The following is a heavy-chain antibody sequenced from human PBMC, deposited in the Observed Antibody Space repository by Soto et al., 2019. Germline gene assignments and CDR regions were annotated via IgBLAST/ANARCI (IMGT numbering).Heavy chain of an antibody. CDR3: ATESGSTYGYFDH. Sequence: SLTCTVSGGSVTSDEDYWTWIRQFPGKGLEWIGYISNSGSTGYNPSLKTRLSMSVDRSKNQFTLRLTPVTAADTAVYFCATESGSTYGYFDHWGQGTQVTVSS. CDR1: GGSVTSDEDY. CDR2: ISNSGST. J-gene: IGHJ4*02. D-gene: IGHD5-18*01. V-gene: IGHV4-30-4*01.